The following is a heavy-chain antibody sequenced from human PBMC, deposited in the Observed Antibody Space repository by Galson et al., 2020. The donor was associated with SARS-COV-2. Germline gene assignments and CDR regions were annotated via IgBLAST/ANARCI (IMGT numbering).Heavy chain of an antibody. Sequence: KISCKASGGTFSSYAISWVRQAPGQGLEWMGGIIPIFGTANYAQTFQDRVTITTDESTSTASMELNSLKSDDTAVYYCARGHAHYDNSGYLTGWFDPWGQGSLVTVSS. J-gene: IGHJ5*02. D-gene: IGHD3-22*01. CDR2: IIPIFGTA. CDR1: GGTFSSYA. CDR3: ARGHAHYDNSGYLTGWFDP. V-gene: IGHV1-69*05.